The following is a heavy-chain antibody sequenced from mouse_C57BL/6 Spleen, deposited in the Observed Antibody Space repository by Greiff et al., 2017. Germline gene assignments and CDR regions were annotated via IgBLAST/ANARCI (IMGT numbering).Heavy chain of an antibody. V-gene: IGHV14-3*01. Sequence: VQLQQSVAELVRPGASVKLSCTASGFNIKNTYMHWVKQRPEQGLEWIGRIDPANGNPKYAPKFQGKATITADTSSNTAYLQLSSLTSEDTAIYYCASIRFYDGRNAYAMDYWGQGTSVTVSS. CDR3: ASIRFYDGRNAYAMDY. D-gene: IGHD1-1*01. J-gene: IGHJ4*01. CDR2: IDPANGNP. CDR1: GFNIKNTY.